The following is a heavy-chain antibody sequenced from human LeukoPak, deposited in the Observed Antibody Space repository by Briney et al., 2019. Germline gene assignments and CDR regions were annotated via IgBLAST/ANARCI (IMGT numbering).Heavy chain of an antibody. V-gene: IGHV4-38-2*01. J-gene: IGHJ3*02. CDR3: ARPFYSSGAFDI. D-gene: IGHD2/OR15-2a*01. CDR2: IYHSGST. Sequence: PSETLSLTCAVSGYSISSGYYWGWIRQPPGKGLEWIGIIYHSGSTYYNPSLKSRVTISVDTSKNQFSLKLSSVTAADTAVYYCARPFYSSGAFDIWGQGTMVTVSS. CDR1: GYSISSGYY.